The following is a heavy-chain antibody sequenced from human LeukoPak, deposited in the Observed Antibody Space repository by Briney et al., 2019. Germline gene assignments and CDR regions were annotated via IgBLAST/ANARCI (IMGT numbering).Heavy chain of an antibody. CDR1: GFTFRSYG. Sequence: GGSLRLSCAASGFTFRSYGMHWVRQAPGKGLEWVAFIRYDGSNKYYADSVKGRFTISRDNSKNTLYLQMNSLRAEDTAVYYCAKDRLTEDILTGYYYWGQGTLVTVSS. J-gene: IGHJ4*02. D-gene: IGHD3-9*01. CDR2: IRYDGSNK. CDR3: AKDRLTEDILTGYYY. V-gene: IGHV3-30*02.